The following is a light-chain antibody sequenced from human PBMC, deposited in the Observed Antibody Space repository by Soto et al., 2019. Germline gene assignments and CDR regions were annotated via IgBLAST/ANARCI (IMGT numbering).Light chain of an antibody. CDR3: QQRARWPMP. V-gene: IGKV3-11*01. CDR1: QIVSTF. Sequence: EVVLTQSPATLSVSPGERVTLSCRASQIVSTFLAWYQHKPGQAPRPLIYDTFKRATGVPDRFSGGGSGTDFTLTISSLDPEDFAVYYCQQRARWPMPFGQGTRLERK. J-gene: IGKJ5*01. CDR2: DTF.